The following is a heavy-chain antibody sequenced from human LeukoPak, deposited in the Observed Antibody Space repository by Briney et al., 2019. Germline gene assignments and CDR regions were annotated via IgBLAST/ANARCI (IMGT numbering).Heavy chain of an antibody. D-gene: IGHD3/OR15-3a*01. Sequence: GGSLRLSCAASGFTFSSYSMNWVRQAPGKGLEWASSISSSSSYIYYADSVKGRFTISRDNAKNSLYLQMNSLRAEDTAVYYCARGTGYDPVDYWGQGTLVTVSS. V-gene: IGHV3-21*01. CDR3: ARGTGYDPVDY. CDR1: GFTFSSYS. CDR2: ISSSSSYI. J-gene: IGHJ4*02.